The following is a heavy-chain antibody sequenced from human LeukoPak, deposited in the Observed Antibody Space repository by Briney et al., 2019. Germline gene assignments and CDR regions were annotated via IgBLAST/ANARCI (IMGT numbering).Heavy chain of an antibody. V-gene: IGHV3-23*01. CDR1: GFTFSSYA. CDR3: ARRPDYGGTPTFDY. Sequence: GGSLRLSCAASGFTFSSYAMGWVRQAPGEGLEWVSVLSGSGMNTHYAESVKGRFTISRDNSKNTLYLQMDTMRAEDTAVYFCARRPDYGGTPTFDYWGQGTLVTVSS. J-gene: IGHJ4*02. CDR2: LSGSGMNT. D-gene: IGHD4-23*01.